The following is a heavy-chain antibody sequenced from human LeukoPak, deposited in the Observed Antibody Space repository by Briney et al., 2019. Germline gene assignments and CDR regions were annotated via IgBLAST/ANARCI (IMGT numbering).Heavy chain of an antibody. D-gene: IGHD4-11*01. J-gene: IGHJ4*02. Sequence: ASVKVSCKASGYTFTGYYMHWVRQAPGQGLEWMGWINPNSGGTNYAQKFQGGVTMTRDTSISTAYMELSRLRSDDTAVYYCARDQGNYNPSDYWGQGTLVTVSS. CDR2: INPNSGGT. V-gene: IGHV1-2*02. CDR3: ARDQGNYNPSDY. CDR1: GYTFTGYY.